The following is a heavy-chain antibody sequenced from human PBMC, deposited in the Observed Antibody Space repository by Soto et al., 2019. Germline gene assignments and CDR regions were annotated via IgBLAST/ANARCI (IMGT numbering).Heavy chain of an antibody. CDR2: IYYSGST. CDR3: ATYCSGGSCYLDY. Sequence: SETLSLTCTVSGGSISSGGYYWSWIRQHPGKGLEWIGYIYYSGSTYYNPSLKSRVTISVDTSKNQFSLKLSSVTAADTAVYYCATYCSGGSCYLDYWGQGTLVTVS. J-gene: IGHJ4*02. CDR1: GGSISSGGYY. V-gene: IGHV4-31*03. D-gene: IGHD2-15*01.